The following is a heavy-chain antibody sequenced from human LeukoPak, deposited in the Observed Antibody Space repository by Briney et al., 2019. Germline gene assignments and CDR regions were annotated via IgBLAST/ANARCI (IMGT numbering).Heavy chain of an antibody. CDR1: GLSISANS. CDR2: IYNSVTT. D-gene: IGHD6-6*01. V-gene: IGHV4-59*13. CDR3: ARGAHSSDY. J-gene: IGHJ4*02. Sequence: SETLSLTCTVSGLSISANSWSWIRQPPGKGLEWIGYIYNSVTTNYNPSLTSRVTISVDTSKNQLSLKLSSATAADTAVYYCARGAHSSDYWGQGTLVTVSS.